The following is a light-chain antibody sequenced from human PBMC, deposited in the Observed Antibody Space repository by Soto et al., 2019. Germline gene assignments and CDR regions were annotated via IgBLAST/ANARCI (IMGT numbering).Light chain of an antibody. V-gene: IGKV3-15*01. Sequence: EIVMTQSPGTLSVSSGERATLSCRASQSVSSNLAWYQQKPGQAPRLLIYGASTRATGIPARFSGSGSGTEFTLTIRSLQPEDFAVYYCQHRMNWPITFGQGTRLE. CDR2: GAS. J-gene: IGKJ5*01. CDR3: QHRMNWPIT. CDR1: QSVSSN.